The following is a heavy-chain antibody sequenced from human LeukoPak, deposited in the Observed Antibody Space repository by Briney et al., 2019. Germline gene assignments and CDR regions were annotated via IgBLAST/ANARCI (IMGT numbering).Heavy chain of an antibody. CDR1: GFTFSSYW. Sequence: PGGSLRLSCAASGFTFSSYWMSWVRQAPGKGLEWVANIKQDGSEKYYVDSVKGRFTISRDNAKNSLYLQMNSLRAEDTAVYYCARDLGVLHTIGAFDIWGQGTMVTVSS. D-gene: IGHD3-10*01. J-gene: IGHJ3*02. CDR3: ARDLGVLHTIGAFDI. V-gene: IGHV3-7*01. CDR2: IKQDGSEK.